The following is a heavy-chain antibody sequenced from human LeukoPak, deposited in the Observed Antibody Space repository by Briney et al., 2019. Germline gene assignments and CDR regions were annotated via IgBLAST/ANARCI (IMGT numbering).Heavy chain of an antibody. Sequence: ASVKVSCKASGSTFTTYYMHWVRQAPGQGLEWMGMINPSGGSTSYAQKFQGRVTIAADESTSTAYMELSSLRSEDTAVYYCARENVVVVAATDYYYYGMDVWGQGTTVTVSS. D-gene: IGHD2-15*01. CDR1: GSTFTTYY. CDR2: INPSGGST. V-gene: IGHV1-46*01. CDR3: ARENVVVVAATDYYYYGMDV. J-gene: IGHJ6*02.